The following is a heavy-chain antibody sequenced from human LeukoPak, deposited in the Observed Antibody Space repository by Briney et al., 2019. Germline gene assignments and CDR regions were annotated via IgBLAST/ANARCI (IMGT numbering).Heavy chain of an antibody. CDR3: ARGRGVVVVAATRRFSWFDP. J-gene: IGHJ5*02. Sequence: SETLSLTCTVSGGSISSYYWSWIRQPPGKGLEWIGEINHSGSTNYNPSLKSRVTISVDTSKNQFSLKLSSVTAADTAVYYCARGRGVVVVAATRRFSWFDPWGQGTLVTVSS. CDR1: GGSISSYY. CDR2: INHSGST. V-gene: IGHV4-34*01. D-gene: IGHD2-15*01.